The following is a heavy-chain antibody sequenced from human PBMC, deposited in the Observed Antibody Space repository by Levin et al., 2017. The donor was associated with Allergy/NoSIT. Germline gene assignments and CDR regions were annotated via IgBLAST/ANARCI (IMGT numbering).Heavy chain of an antibody. CDR1: GYTFTGYY. CDR3: AGFPPTYQLIGNTTKDIDDGLDV. CDR2: IDPFSGDT. V-gene: IGHV1-2*02. D-gene: IGHD2-2*01. J-gene: IGHJ6*02. Sequence: ASVKVSCKASGYTFTGYYVHWVRQAPGQGLEWMGWIDPFSGDTNYAQKFQGKVTITRDTMNTAYLELSRLRSDDTAVYYCAGFPPTYQLIGNTTKDIDDGLDVWGQGTTVSVSS.